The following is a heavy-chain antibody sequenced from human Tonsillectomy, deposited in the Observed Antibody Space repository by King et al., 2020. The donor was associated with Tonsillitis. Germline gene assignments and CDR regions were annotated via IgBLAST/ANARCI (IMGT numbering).Heavy chain of an antibody. CDR2: MQHSGSEI. J-gene: IGHJ6*02. CDR3: ARHLRTSGVNYYAMDV. CDR1: GFTLTTYW. D-gene: IGHD5-12*01. V-gene: IGHV3-7*01. Sequence: VQLVESGGGLVQPGGSLRLSCAPSGFTLTTYWMSWVRQAPGKGLEWVASMQHSGSEIFYVDSVKGRITISRDNAKNTLFLQMNSLRDEETAVYLCARHLRTSGVNYYAMDVWGQGTTVIVSS.